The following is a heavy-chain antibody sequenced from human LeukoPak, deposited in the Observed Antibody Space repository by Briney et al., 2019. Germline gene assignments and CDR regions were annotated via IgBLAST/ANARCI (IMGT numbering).Heavy chain of an antibody. J-gene: IGHJ4*02. V-gene: IGHV4-39*01. CDR1: GGSISSNSYY. D-gene: IGHD6-19*01. CDR2: IYYSGST. CDR3: ARQYSSAWYSADY. Sequence: SETLSLTCTVSGGSISSNSYYWGWIRQPPGKGLEWIGSIYYSGSTDYNPSLKSRVAIFVDTSKNQFSLKLSSVTAADTAVYYCARQYSSAWYSADYWGQGTLVTVSS.